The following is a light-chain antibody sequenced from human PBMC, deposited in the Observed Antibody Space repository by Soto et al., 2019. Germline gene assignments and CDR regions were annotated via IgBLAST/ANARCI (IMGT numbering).Light chain of an antibody. V-gene: IGLV1-44*01. CDR3: ATWDDSPPAV. CDR1: TSNIGSKT. J-gene: IGLJ2*01. CDR2: NNN. Sequence: QSVLTQPPSASGTPGQRVTISCSGSTSNIGSKTVSWYQQLPGSAPRVLIYNNNERPSGVPDRFSGSKSGTSASLAISGLQSEDEADYYCATWDDSPPAVFGGGTKVTVL.